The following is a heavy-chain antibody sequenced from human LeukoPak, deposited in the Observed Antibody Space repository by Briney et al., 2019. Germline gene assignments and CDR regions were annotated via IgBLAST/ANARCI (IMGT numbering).Heavy chain of an antibody. CDR1: GGSISSSSYY. CDR3: ARAGYSYGYYYYYYMDV. V-gene: IGHV4-39*07. Sequence: SETLSLTCTVSGGSISSSSYYWGWIRQPPGKGRVWIGSIYYSGRTSYNASLKSRVNISVDTYKNQFSLQLSSVTAADTAVYYCARAGYSYGYYYYYYMDVWGKGTTVTVSS. J-gene: IGHJ6*03. CDR2: IYYSGRT. D-gene: IGHD5-18*01.